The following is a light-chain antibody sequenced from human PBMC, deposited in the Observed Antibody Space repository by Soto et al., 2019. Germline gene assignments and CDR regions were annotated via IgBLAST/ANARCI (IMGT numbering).Light chain of an antibody. CDR3: QQYSNWPLT. CDR1: HRVSSY. CDR2: GAS. Sequence: EILMTQSPATLSVSPGESATLSCRASHRVSSYLAWYQQKPGQAPRLLIYGASTRATGIPARFSGSGSGTVFTLTISSLQSEDFAVYFCQQYSNWPLTFGGGTKVEIK. J-gene: IGKJ4*01. V-gene: IGKV3-15*01.